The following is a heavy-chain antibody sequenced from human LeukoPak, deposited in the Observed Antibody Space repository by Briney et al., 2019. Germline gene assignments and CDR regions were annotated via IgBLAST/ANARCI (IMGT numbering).Heavy chain of an antibody. Sequence: PSETLSLTCTVSGGSISSSSYYWGWIRQPPGKGLEWIGYIYYSGNTNYNPSLKSRVTISVDTSKNQFSLKLSSVTAADTAVYYCARGVYRPTCFGYWGQGTLVTVSS. D-gene: IGHD3-16*02. CDR1: GGSISSSSYY. J-gene: IGHJ4*02. CDR2: IYYSGNT. CDR3: ARGVYRPTCFGY. V-gene: IGHV4-61*05.